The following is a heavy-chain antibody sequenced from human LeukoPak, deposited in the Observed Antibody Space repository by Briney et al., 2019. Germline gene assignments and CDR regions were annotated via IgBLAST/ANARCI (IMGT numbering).Heavy chain of an antibody. CDR2: IIPIFGTA. J-gene: IGHJ6*02. CDR1: GGTFSSYA. D-gene: IGHD1-1*01. Sequence: ASVKVSCKASGGTFSSYAISWVRQAPGQGLEWMGGIIPIFGTANYAQKFQGRVTITADESTSTAYMELSSLRSEDTAVYYCARAQGQMYNRLNWYGMDVWGQGTTVTVSS. CDR3: ARAQGQMYNRLNWYGMDV. V-gene: IGHV1-69*13.